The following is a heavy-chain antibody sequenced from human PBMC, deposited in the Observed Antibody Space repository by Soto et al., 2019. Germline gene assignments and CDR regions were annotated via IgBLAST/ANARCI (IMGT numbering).Heavy chain of an antibody. V-gene: IGHV2-70*01. D-gene: IGHD4-17*01. CDR3: ARMTTASPYYYYSSIDV. Sequence: SGPTLVNPTQTLTLTCTFSGFSLSTSGMCVSWIRQPPGKALEWLALIDWDDDKYYSTSLKTRLTISKDTSKNQVVLTMTNMDPVDTATYYCARMTTASPYYYYSSIDVWGQGTTVTVSS. J-gene: IGHJ6*02. CDR1: GFSLSTSGMC. CDR2: IDWDDDK.